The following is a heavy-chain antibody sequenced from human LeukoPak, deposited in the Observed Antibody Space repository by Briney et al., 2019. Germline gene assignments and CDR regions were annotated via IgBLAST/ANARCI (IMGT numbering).Heavy chain of an antibody. CDR1: GFTFSSYR. Sequence: PGGSLRLSCVASGFTFSSYRMNWVRQAPGEGLEWVSFISSSSSYIDYADSVKGRFTISRDNAKNSLYLQMNSLRAEDTAVYYCVRDSYSNYFDYWGQGTLVTVSS. V-gene: IGHV3-21*01. J-gene: IGHJ4*02. CDR2: ISSSSSYI. CDR3: VRDSYSNYFDY. D-gene: IGHD4-11*01.